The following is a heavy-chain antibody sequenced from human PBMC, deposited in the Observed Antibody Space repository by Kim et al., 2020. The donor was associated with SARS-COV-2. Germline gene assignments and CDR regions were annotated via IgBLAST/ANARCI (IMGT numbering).Heavy chain of an antibody. CDR1: GGTFSSYA. V-gene: IGHV1-69*01. Sequence: VKVSCKASGGTFSSYAISWVRQAPGQGLEWMGGIIPIFGTANYAQKFQGRVTITADESTSTAYMELSSLRSEDTAVYYCARWGENSDYYDSSGPDAFDIWGQGTMVTVSS. J-gene: IGHJ3*02. D-gene: IGHD3-22*01. CDR3: ARWGENSDYYDSSGPDAFDI. CDR2: IIPIFGTA.